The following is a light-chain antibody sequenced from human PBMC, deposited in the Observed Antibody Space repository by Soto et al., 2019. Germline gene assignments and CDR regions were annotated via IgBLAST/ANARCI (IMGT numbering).Light chain of an antibody. V-gene: IGLV2-14*01. CDR2: DVS. J-gene: IGLJ3*02. CDR3: SSYTSSRTWV. CDR1: SSDVGGYSY. Sequence: QSALTQPASVSGSPGQSITISCTGTSSDVGGYSYVSWYQQHPGKAPKLMIYDVSNRPSGVSNRFSGSKSGNTAAMTIPGLQAEDGADYYCSSYTSSRTWVFGGGTQLNVL.